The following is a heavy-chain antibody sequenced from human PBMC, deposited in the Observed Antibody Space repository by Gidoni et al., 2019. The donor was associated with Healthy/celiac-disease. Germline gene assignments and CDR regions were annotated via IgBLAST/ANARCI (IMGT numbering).Heavy chain of an antibody. D-gene: IGHD3-16*01. V-gene: IGHV4-39*01. J-gene: IGHJ5*02. Sequence: SRVTISVDTSKNQFSLKLSSVTAADTAVYYCARHVEGGHWFDPWGQGTLVTVSS. CDR3: ARHVEGGHWFDP.